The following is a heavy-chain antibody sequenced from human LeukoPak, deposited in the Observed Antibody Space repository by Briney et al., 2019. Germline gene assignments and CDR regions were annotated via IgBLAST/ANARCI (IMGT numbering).Heavy chain of an antibody. CDR2: ISYDGSNK. D-gene: IGHD3-22*01. Sequence: SGWSLRLSCAASGFTFSSYGMHWVRQAPGKGLEWVAVISYDGSNKYYADSVKGRFTISRDNSKNTLYLQMNSLRAEDTAVYYCAKEDYYDSSGYYSESAYYYYYGMDVWGQGTTVTVSS. V-gene: IGHV3-30*18. CDR3: AKEDYYDSSGYYSESAYYYYYGMDV. J-gene: IGHJ6*02. CDR1: GFTFSSYG.